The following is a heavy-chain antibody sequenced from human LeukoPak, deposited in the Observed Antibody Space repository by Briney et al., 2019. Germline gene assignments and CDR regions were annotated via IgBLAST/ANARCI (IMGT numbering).Heavy chain of an antibody. Sequence: PGGSLRLSCAASGFTFSSYSMDWVRQAPGKGLEWVSSISSSSSYIYYADSVKGRFTISRDNAKNSLYLQMNSLRAEDTAVYYCARDSLPAAIGIFDYWDQGTLVTVSS. D-gene: IGHD2-2*01. V-gene: IGHV3-21*01. CDR2: ISSSSSYI. CDR3: ARDSLPAAIGIFDY. J-gene: IGHJ4*02. CDR1: GFTFSSYS.